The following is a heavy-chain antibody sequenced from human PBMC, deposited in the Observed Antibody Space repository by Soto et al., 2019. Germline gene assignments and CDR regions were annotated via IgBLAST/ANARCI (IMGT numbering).Heavy chain of an antibody. J-gene: IGHJ4*02. CDR3: ASGAMVRRVIIQNFDY. D-gene: IGHD3-10*01. CDR1: GYTFTSYG. Sequence: ASVKVSCKASGYTFTSYGISWVRQAPGQGLEWMGWISAYNGNTNYAQKLQGRVTMTTDTSTSTAYMELRSLRSDDTAVYYCASGAMVRRVIIQNFDYWGQGTLVTVSS. V-gene: IGHV1-18*01. CDR2: ISAYNGNT.